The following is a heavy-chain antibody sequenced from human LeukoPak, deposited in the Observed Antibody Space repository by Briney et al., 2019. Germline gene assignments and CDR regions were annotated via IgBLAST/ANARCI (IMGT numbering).Heavy chain of an antibody. D-gene: IGHD4-17*01. Sequence: GGSLRLSCAASGFTFSSYSMNWVRQARGKGLEWVSSISSSSSYIYYADSVKGRFTISRDNAKHSLYLQMNSLRAEHTAVYYCARALGLRGSYWGQGTLVTVSS. V-gene: IGHV3-21*01. CDR2: ISSSSSYI. CDR1: GFTFSSYS. CDR3: ARALGLRGSY. J-gene: IGHJ4*02.